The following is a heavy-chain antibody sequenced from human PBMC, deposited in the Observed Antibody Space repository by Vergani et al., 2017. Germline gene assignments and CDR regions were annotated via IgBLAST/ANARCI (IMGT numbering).Heavy chain of an antibody. D-gene: IGHD2-2*01. J-gene: IGHJ1*01. CDR3: GRDDCSSTSCPPRAEYFQH. Sequence: QVQLVQSGAEVKKPGSSVKVSCKASGGTFSSYAISWVRQAPGQGLEWMGSIIPIFGTANYAQKFQGRVTITADDSTSTAYMELSSLRSEDTAVYYCGRDDCSSTSCPPRAEYFQHWGQGTLVTVSS. CDR1: GGTFSSYA. V-gene: IGHV1-69*13. CDR2: IIPIFGTA.